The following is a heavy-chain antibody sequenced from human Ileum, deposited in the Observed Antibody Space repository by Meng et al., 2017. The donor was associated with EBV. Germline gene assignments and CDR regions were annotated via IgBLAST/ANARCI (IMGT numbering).Heavy chain of an antibody. D-gene: IGHD2-15*01. CDR3: VRDGRSINLLDY. V-gene: IGHV7-4-1*02. Sequence: QVQLVHSGSELKKPWASVKVSCKASGYSFNKFAINWVRQAPGQGLEWVGWINTKTGDPRYAQGFTGRFVFSLDTSVSTAYLQISSLKPEDTAVYYCVRDGRSINLLDYWGQGTLVTVAS. J-gene: IGHJ4*02. CDR2: INTKTGDP. CDR1: GYSFNKFA.